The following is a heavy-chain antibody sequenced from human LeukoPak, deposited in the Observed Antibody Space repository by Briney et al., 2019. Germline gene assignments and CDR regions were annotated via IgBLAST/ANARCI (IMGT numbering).Heavy chain of an antibody. D-gene: IGHD6-13*01. CDR1: GGSFSGYY. Sequence: SETLSLTCAVFGGSFSGYYRTWIRKPPGKGLEWIGEINDSGSTNYNPSLKSRVTISVDTSKNQFSLKLSSVTAADTAVYYCARGGGAAPGTWGQGTLVIVSS. CDR3: ARGGGAAPGT. J-gene: IGHJ4*02. V-gene: IGHV4-34*01. CDR2: INDSGST.